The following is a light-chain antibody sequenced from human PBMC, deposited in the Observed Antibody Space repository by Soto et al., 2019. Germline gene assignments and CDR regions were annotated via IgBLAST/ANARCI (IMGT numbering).Light chain of an antibody. CDR3: QQKGRSWIT. CDR1: QSVSSNS. V-gene: IGKV3-20*01. CDR2: GAS. Sequence: EIVLTQSPGTLSLSPGXRATLSCRASQSVSSNSLSGYQQKPGQAPRLFIYGASTRATGIPDRFSGSGSGTDFTLTISRLEPEDFAVYYCQQKGRSWITFCQGTRLEIK. J-gene: IGKJ5*01.